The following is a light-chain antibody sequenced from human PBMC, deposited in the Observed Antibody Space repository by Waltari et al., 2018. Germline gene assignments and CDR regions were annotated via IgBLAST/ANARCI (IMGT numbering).Light chain of an antibody. CDR3: QQYATSPLFT. V-gene: IGKV3-20*01. Sequence: EIVLTQSPGTLSLSPGERATLSCRASQSVSSSYLAWYQQKPGQAPRLLIYGTSTRATGIPDRFSGSRSGTDFTLTINRLEPEDFAVYYCQQYATSPLFTFGPGTKVDIK. J-gene: IGKJ3*01. CDR2: GTS. CDR1: QSVSSSY.